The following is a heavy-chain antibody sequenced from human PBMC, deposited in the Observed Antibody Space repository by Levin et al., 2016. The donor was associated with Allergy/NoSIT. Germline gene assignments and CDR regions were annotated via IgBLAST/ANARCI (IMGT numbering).Heavy chain of an antibody. CDR3: TTTIGYSGYDYGY. D-gene: IGHD5-12*01. J-gene: IGHJ4*02. Sequence: WIRQPPGKGLEWVGRIKSKPDGGTTDNAAPVKGRFTISRDDSKNTLYLQMNSLKSEDTAVYYCTTTIGYSGYDYGYWGQGTLVTVSS. CDR2: IKSKPDGGTT. V-gene: IGHV3-15*01.